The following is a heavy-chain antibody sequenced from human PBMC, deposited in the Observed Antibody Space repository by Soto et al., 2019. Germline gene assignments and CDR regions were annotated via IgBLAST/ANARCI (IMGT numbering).Heavy chain of an antibody. CDR3: ARDHYSSDSLTIMDY. CDR2: ISHKSSAI. D-gene: IGHD3-10*01. CDR1: GFTFSNSA. J-gene: IGHJ4*02. V-gene: IGHV3-48*02. Sequence: EVQLVESGGGLVQPGGSLRLSCAASGFTFSNSAMHWVRQAPGKGLEWVSDISHKSSAIYNADSVKGRFTISRDNAKNSLYLQMNRLRDEDTAVYYCARDHYSSDSLTIMDYWGQGTVVTVSS.